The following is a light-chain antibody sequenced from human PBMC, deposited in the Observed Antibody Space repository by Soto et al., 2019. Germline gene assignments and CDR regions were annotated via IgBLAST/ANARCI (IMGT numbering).Light chain of an antibody. J-gene: IGKJ1*01. Sequence: PGERATLSCRASQNVRFYLAWYQQKPGQTPRLLIYDASKRAFGIPARFSGSGSGTDFTLTISSLEPEDFAVYYCQQRTNWSWTFGRGTKVEVK. CDR1: QNVRFY. V-gene: IGKV3-11*01. CDR2: DAS. CDR3: QQRTNWSWT.